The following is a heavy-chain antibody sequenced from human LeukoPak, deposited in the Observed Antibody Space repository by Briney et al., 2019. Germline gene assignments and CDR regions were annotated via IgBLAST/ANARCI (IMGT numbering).Heavy chain of an antibody. CDR1: GGSFSGYY. V-gene: IGHV4-34*01. D-gene: IGHD3-3*01. CDR2: INHSGST. J-gene: IGHJ6*03. Sequence: SETLSLTXAVYGGSFSGYYWSWIRQPPGKGLEWIGEINHSGSTNYNPSLKSRVTISVDTSKNQFSLKLSSVTAADTAVYYCARPSGDFWSGYHYYMDVWGKGTTVTVSS. CDR3: ARPSGDFWSGYHYYMDV.